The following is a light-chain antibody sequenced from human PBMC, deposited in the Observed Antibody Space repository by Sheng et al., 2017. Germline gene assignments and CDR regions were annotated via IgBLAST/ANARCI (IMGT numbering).Light chain of an antibody. V-gene: IGLV3-1*01. CDR2: EDA. CDR1: NLGNRF. Sequence: SYDLTQPPSASVSPGQTASITCSGDNLGNRFVCWYQQRPGQSPVLVLYEDAKRPSGIPERFSGSNSGNTATLTISGTQAADEADYYCQAWDTSNVVFGGGTRLTVL. CDR3: QAWDTSNVV. J-gene: IGLJ2*01.